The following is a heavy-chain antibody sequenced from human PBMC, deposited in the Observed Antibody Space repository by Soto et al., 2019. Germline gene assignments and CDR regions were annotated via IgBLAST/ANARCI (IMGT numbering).Heavy chain of an antibody. CDR3: ARDYDSICSPTIPDAFDI. CDR2: IYHIGNT. Sequence: QVQLQESGPGLVKPSGTLSLTCAVSGGSISSSNCWSWVRQPPGKGLEWIGEIYHIGNTNDNPSLKSRVTISVDKSKNQFSLTLSSVTAADTAVYYCARDYDSICSPTIPDAFDIWGQGTMVTVSS. V-gene: IGHV4-4*02. CDR1: GGSISSSNC. D-gene: IGHD3-22*01. J-gene: IGHJ3*02.